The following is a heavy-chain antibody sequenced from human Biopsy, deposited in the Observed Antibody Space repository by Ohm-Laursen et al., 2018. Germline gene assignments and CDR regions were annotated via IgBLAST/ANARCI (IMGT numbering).Heavy chain of an antibody. V-gene: IGHV3-33*01. CDR3: ARDPRDTALGIFDY. CDR2: IWFDETNK. J-gene: IGHJ4*02. Sequence: SLRLSCSASGFTLNKHGMHWVRPAPGKGLEWVAVIWFDETNKHYADSVKGRFTISRDNSKNMLYLQMNTLRDADTAVYYCARDPRDTALGIFDYWGLGTLVTVSS. CDR1: GFTLNKHG. D-gene: IGHD5-18*01.